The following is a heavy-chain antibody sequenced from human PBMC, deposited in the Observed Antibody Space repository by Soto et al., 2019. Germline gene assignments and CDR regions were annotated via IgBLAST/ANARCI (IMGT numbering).Heavy chain of an antibody. CDR3: ASNIPLYCSSTSCANYGMDV. Sequence: GESLKISCKGSGYSFTSYWISWVRQMPGKGLEWMGRIDPSDSYTNYSPSFQGHVTISADKSISTAYLQWSSLKASDTAMYYCASNIPLYCSSTSCANYGMDVRGQGPKVTVS. CDR1: GYSFTSYW. J-gene: IGHJ6*02. CDR2: IDPSDSYT. V-gene: IGHV5-10-1*01. D-gene: IGHD2-2*01.